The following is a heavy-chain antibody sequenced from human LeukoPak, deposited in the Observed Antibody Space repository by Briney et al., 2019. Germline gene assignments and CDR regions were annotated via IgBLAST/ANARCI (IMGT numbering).Heavy chain of an antibody. J-gene: IGHJ4*02. D-gene: IGHD3-9*01. CDR2: ISSSGSTI. CDR1: GFTFSSYE. V-gene: IGHV3-48*03. CDR3: ASLTGSFDY. Sequence: GGSLRLSCAASGFTFSSYEMNWVRQAPGKGLEWVSYISSSGSTIYYADSVKGRFTISRDNAKNSLYLQMNSLGAEDTAVYYCASLTGSFDYWGQGTLVTVSS.